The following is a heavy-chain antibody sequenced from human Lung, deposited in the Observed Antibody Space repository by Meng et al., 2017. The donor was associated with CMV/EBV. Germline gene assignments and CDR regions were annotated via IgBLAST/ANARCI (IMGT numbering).Heavy chain of an antibody. J-gene: IGHJ4*02. CDR3: ARLGDYCTDASCYYYFDY. Sequence: GGSLRLXCAATGFNIRPYWMTWVRQAPGKGLEWVANINQGGNEKYYVDSVEGRFTISRDNARNSLLLQMNTLRAEDTAVYYCARLGDYCTDASCYYYFDYWGQGXLVTVSS. CDR2: INQGGNEK. D-gene: IGHD2-8*01. V-gene: IGHV3-7*01. CDR1: GFNIRPYW.